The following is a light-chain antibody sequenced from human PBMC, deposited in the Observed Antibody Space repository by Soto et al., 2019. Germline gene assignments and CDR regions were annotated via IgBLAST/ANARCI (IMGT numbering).Light chain of an antibody. J-gene: IGLJ1*01. CDR2: DVR. CDR1: SSDVGRYSY. Sequence: QSVLTQPASVSGSPGQSITISCTGTSSDVGRYSYVSWYQQHPGNAPKVMIYDVRNRPSGVSNRFSGSKSGNTASLTISGLQAEDEADYYCSSYARNSTLVFGSGTKVTVL. CDR3: SSYARNSTLV. V-gene: IGLV2-14*01.